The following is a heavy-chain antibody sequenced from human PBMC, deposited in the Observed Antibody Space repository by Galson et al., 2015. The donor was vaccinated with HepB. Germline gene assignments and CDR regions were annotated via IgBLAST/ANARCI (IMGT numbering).Heavy chain of an antibody. CDR2: ISYDGSNK. Sequence: SLRLSCAASGFTFSSYGMHWVRQAPGKGLEWVAVISYDGSNKYYADSVKGRFTISRDNSKNTLYLQMNSLRAEDTAVYYCAKDDCSGGSCYWGIWGSPLGYWGQGTLVTVSS. CDR1: GFTFSSYG. V-gene: IGHV3-30*18. CDR3: AKDDCSGGSCYWGIWGSPLGY. D-gene: IGHD2-15*01. J-gene: IGHJ4*02.